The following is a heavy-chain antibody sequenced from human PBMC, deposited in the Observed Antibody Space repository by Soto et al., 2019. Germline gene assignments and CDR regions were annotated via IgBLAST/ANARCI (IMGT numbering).Heavy chain of an antibody. V-gene: IGHV1-2*02. CDR2: INPNTGGT. Sequence: ASVKVSCKASGYIFTDYYIHWVRQAPGQGLDWMGWINPNTGGTNYAQKFQDRVTMTRDTSTSTAYMELSRLRSDDTAVYYCAREGAFDFWTGYSKYDGMDVWGQGTTVTVSS. J-gene: IGHJ6*02. CDR3: AREGAFDFWTGYSKYDGMDV. CDR1: GYIFTDYY. D-gene: IGHD3-3*01.